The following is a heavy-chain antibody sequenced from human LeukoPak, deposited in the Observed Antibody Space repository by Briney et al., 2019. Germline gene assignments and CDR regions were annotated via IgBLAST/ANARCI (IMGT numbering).Heavy chain of an antibody. J-gene: IGHJ3*02. V-gene: IGHV1-18*01. CDR3: ARFPAAFDI. CDR1: GYTFTSYG. CDR2: ISAYNGNT. Sequence: ASVKVSCKASGYTFTSYGISWVRQAPGQGLEWMGWISAYNGNTNYAQKLQGRVTITRNTSISTAYMELSSLRSEDTAVYYCARFPAAFDIWGQGTMVTVSS.